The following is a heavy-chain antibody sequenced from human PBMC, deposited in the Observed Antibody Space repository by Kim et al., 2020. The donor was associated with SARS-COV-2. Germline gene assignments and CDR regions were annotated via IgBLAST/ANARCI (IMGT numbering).Heavy chain of an antibody. V-gene: IGHV4-34*01. D-gene: IGHD3-3*01. CDR2: VDHSGTV. Sequence: SETLSLTCAVYGGSFSGYHWGWIRQPPGKGLEWIGDVDHSGTVNLNPSLKSRVTISIDTSKNQFSLKLTSVTAADTGFYYCARGRAGVVPAPVLGLGPYYEYFSLDDWGHGTRVTVSS. J-gene: IGHJ6*02. CDR3: ARGRAGVVPAPVLGLGPYYEYFSLDD. CDR1: GGSFSGYH.